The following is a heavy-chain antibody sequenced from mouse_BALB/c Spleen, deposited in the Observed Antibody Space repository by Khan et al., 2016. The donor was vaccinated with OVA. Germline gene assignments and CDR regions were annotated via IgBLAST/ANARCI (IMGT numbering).Heavy chain of an antibody. CDR2: ISYSGST. Sequence: EVKLMESGPGLVKPSQSLSLTCTVTGYSITSGYGWNWIRQFPGNKLEWMGYISYSGSTTYNPSLKSRITITQDTSKNQFFLQLNSVTTEDTATYYCARTARIKYWGQGTTLTVSS. D-gene: IGHD1-2*01. J-gene: IGHJ2*01. V-gene: IGHV3-2*02. CDR3: ARTARIKY. CDR1: GYSITSGYG.